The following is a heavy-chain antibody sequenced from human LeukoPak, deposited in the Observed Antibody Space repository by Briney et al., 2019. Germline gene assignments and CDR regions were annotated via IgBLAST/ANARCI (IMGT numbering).Heavy chain of an antibody. Sequence: PGGSLRLSCAASGFTFSSYAMHWVRQAPGKGLEWVAVISYDGSNKYYADSVKGRFTISRDNAKDSLYLQMNSLRAEDTAVYYCARGGYSSHYYAMDVWGQGTTVTVSS. CDR2: ISYDGSNK. V-gene: IGHV3-30-3*01. CDR1: GFTFSSYA. D-gene: IGHD3-22*01. CDR3: ARGGYSSHYYAMDV. J-gene: IGHJ6*02.